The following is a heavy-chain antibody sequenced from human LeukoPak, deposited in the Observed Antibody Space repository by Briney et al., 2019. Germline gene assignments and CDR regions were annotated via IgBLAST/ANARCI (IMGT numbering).Heavy chain of an antibody. CDR2: MNPNSGNT. V-gene: IGHV1-8*03. D-gene: IGHD3-3*01. CDR1: GYTFTSYD. Sequence: GASVKVSCKASGYTFTSYDINWVRQATGQGLEWMGWMNPNSGNTGYAQKFQGRVTITRNTSISTAYMELSSLRSEDTAVYYCARSHYDFWSTYYYYYYMDVWGKGTTVTVSS. J-gene: IGHJ6*03. CDR3: ARSHYDFWSTYYYYYYMDV.